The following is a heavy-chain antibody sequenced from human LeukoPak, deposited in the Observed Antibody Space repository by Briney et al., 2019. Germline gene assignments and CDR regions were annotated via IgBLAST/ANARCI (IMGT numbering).Heavy chain of an antibody. CDR2: IYYSGST. CDR1: GGSISSYY. D-gene: IGHD5-18*01. J-gene: IGHJ6*03. Sequence: SETLSLTCTVSGGSISSYYWSWIRQPPGKGLGWIGYIYYSGSTNYNPSLKSRVTISVDTSKNRFSLKLSSVTAADTAVYYCASLRGYSYDYYMDVWGKGTTVTISS. V-gene: IGHV4-59*01. CDR3: ASLRGYSYDYYMDV.